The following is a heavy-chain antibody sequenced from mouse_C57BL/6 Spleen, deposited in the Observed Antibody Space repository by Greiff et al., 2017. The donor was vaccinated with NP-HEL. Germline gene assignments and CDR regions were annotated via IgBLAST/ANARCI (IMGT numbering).Heavy chain of an antibody. D-gene: IGHD2-5*01. CDR2: INPNNGGT. Sequence: VQLQQSGPELVKPGASVKISCKASGYTFTDYYMNWVKQSHGKSLEWIGDINPNNGGTSYNQKFKGKATLTVDKSSSTAYMELRSLTSEDSAVYYCARSHYSNYDYYAMDYWGQGTSVTVSS. J-gene: IGHJ4*01. CDR1: GYTFTDYY. CDR3: ARSHYSNYDYYAMDY. V-gene: IGHV1-26*01.